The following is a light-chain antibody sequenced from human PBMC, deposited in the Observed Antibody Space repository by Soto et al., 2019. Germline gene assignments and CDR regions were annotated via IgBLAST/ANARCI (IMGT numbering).Light chain of an antibody. CDR1: SGYD. Sequence: QSVLTQPPSVSGAPGQRVTISCTGSSGYDVHWYQQLPGIAPKLLIYGNSNRPPGVPDRFSGSKSGTSASLAITGLQAEDEADYYCQSYDSSLNGGVFGGGTKVTVL. CDR3: QSYDSSLNGGV. J-gene: IGLJ3*02. V-gene: IGLV1-40*01. CDR2: GNS.